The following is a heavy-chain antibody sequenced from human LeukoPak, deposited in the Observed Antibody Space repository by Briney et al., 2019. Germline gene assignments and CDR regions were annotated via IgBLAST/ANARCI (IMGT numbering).Heavy chain of an antibody. J-gene: IGHJ4*02. CDR1: GYSFTSYW. CDR3: ARSSDSSGYYDYFDY. D-gene: IGHD3-22*01. Sequence: GESLKISFKGSGYSFTSYWIGWVRPMPGKGLEWMAIIYPGDSDTRYSPSFQGQVTISDDKSISTAYLQWSSLKAADTAMYYCARSSDSSGYYDYFDYWGQGTLVSVSS. CDR2: IYPGDSDT. V-gene: IGHV5-51*01.